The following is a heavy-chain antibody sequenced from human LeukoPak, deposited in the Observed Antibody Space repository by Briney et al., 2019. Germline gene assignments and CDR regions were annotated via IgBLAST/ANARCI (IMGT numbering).Heavy chain of an antibody. V-gene: IGHV4-39*01. D-gene: IGHD2-15*01. Sequence: PSETLSLTCTVSGGSINSGSYYWGWIRQPPGMGLEWIWTISYSGSTYYNPALKSRVTISVDTSKNQFSLKLSSVTAADTAVYYCARHFRVGYCSGGSCSQIDYWGQGTLVTVSS. CDR2: ISYSGST. J-gene: IGHJ4*02. CDR3: ARHFRVGYCSGGSCSQIDY. CDR1: GGSINSGSYY.